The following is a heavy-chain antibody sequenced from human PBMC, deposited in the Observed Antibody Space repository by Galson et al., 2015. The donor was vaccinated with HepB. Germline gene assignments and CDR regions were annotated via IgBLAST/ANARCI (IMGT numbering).Heavy chain of an antibody. CDR2: ISAYNGNT. V-gene: IGHV1-18*04. D-gene: IGHD2-2*01. Sequence: SVKVSCKASGYTFTSYGISWVRQAPGQGLEWMGWISAYNGNTNYAQKLQGRVTMTTDTSTSTAYMELRSLRSDDTAVYYCARDYPIVVVPAAIWGQGPKGWFDPWGQGTLVTVSS. CDR3: ARDYPIVVVPAAIWGQGPKGWFDP. J-gene: IGHJ5*02. CDR1: GYTFTSYG.